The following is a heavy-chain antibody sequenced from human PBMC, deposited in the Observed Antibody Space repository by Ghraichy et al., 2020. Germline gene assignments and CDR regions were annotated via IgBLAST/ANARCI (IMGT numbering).Heavy chain of an antibody. J-gene: IGHJ6*02. CDR3: ARDGSRDGYDNGMDV. CDR2: MNPNSGNT. CDR1: GYTFTSYN. Sequence: ASVKVSCKASGYTFTSYNINWVRQATGQGLEWMGWMNPNSGNTGYGQKFQGRVTMTSSTSIGTAYMELSSLRSEDTAVYYCARDGSRDGYDNGMDVWGQGTTVTVSS. V-gene: IGHV1-8*01. D-gene: IGHD5-24*01.